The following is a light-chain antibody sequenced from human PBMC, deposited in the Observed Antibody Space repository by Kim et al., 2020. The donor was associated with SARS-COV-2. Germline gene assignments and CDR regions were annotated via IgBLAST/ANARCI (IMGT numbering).Light chain of an antibody. J-gene: IGLJ3*02. Sequence: QRVTISCTGSSSNIGAGYDVHWYQQLPGTAPKLLIYGNSNRPSGVPDRFSGSKSGTSASLAITGLQAEDEADYYCQSFHSSLSASVFGGGTKLTVL. CDR2: GNS. CDR3: QSFHSSLSASV. CDR1: SSNIGAGYD. V-gene: IGLV1-40*01.